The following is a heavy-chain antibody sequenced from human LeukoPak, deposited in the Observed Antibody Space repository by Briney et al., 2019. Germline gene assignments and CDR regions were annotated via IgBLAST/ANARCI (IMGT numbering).Heavy chain of an antibody. J-gene: IGHJ3*02. CDR3: ARVRGSYKDDAFDI. CDR2: IYYSGSI. D-gene: IGHD2-15*01. Sequence: PSETLSLTCTVSGGSISSGGYYWSWIRQHPGKGLEWIGYIYYSGSIYYNPSLKSRVTISVDTSKNQFSLKLSSVTAADTAVYYCARVRGSYKDDAFDIWGQGTMVTVSS. V-gene: IGHV4-31*03. CDR1: GGSISSGGYY.